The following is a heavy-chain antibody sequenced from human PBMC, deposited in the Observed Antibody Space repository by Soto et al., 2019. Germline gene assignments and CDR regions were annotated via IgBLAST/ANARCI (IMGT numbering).Heavy chain of an antibody. J-gene: IGHJ4*02. CDR1: GGSISSSSYY. CDR2: IYYSGST. CDR3: ARHDWAKPFDY. Sequence: SETLSLTCTVSGGSISSSSYYWGWIRQPPGKGLEWIGSIYYSGSTYYNPSLKSRVTISVDTSKDQFSLKLSSVTAADTAVYYCARHDWAKPFDYWGQGTLVTVSS. D-gene: IGHD3-9*01. V-gene: IGHV4-39*01.